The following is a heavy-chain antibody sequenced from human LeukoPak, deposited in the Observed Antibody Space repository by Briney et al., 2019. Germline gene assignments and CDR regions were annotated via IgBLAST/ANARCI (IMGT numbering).Heavy chain of an antibody. CDR2: IRSTAYGGTT. Sequence: QTGGSLRLSCTASGFTFGDHAMSWVRQAPGKGLEWVGFIRSTAYGGTTESAASVKGRFTISRDDSKSIAYLQMNSLKTEDTAVYYCTRATGEPYCSGGSCYSGGGLFDYWGQGTLVTVSS. CDR1: GFTFGDHA. CDR3: TRATGEPYCSGGSCYSGGGLFDY. D-gene: IGHD2-15*01. J-gene: IGHJ4*02. V-gene: IGHV3-49*04.